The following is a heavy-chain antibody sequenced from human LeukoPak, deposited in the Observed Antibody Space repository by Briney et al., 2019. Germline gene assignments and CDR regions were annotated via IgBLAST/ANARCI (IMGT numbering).Heavy chain of an antibody. V-gene: IGHV3-7*01. CDR3: ARDSSASYYYYMDV. D-gene: IGHD3-10*01. J-gene: IGHJ6*03. CDR1: GFTFSSYW. CDR2: IKQDGSEK. Sequence: PGGSLRLSCAASGFTFSSYWMSWVRQAPGKGLEWVANIKQDGSEKYYVDSVKGRFTISRDNAKNSLYLQMNSLRAEDTAVYYCARDSSASYYYYMDVWGKGTTATVSS.